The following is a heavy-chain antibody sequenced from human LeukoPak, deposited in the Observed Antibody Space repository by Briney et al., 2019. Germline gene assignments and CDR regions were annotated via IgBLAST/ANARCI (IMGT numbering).Heavy chain of an antibody. Sequence: GGSLRLSCAASGFTFSSYTMHWVRQAPGKGLEWVAVISYDGNNEHHADSVKGRFTISRDNSKNTLYLQMNSLRAEDTAVYYCASRNYYDSSGYYYYYFDYWGQGILVTVSS. J-gene: IGHJ4*02. CDR3: ASRNYYDSSGYYYYYFDY. CDR2: ISYDGNNE. V-gene: IGHV3-30-3*01. D-gene: IGHD3-22*01. CDR1: GFTFSSYT.